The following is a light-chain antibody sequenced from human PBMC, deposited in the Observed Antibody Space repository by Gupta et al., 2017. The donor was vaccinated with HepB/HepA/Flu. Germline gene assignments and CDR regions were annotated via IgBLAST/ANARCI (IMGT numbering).Light chain of an antibody. CDR3: QHDGNSVSLT. CDR2: GAS. CDR1: QSVSYNY. J-gene: IGKJ4*01. V-gene: IGKV3-20*01. Sequence: EIVLPQSPGTLSLSRGARATLSCRASQSVSYNYLAWYQQKPGQAPRLLIFGASSRLTAIPDRFSGSGSGADFTLTISRLEPEDSAVYYCQHDGNSVSLTFGGGTKVEI.